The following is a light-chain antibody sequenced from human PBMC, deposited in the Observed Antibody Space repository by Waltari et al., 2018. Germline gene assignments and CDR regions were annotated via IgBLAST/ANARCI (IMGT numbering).Light chain of an antibody. J-gene: IGLJ1*01. CDR2: EVS. Sequence: QSALTQPASVSGSPAQSITISCTGTSSDVGAYNYVSWFQQHPGKAPKLLIYEVSNRPAGVSSGFSGSRSGNTASLTISGLQAEDEADYYCSAYRGSSALVFGTGTKVTVL. CDR1: SSDVGAYNY. V-gene: IGLV2-14*01. CDR3: SAYRGSSALV.